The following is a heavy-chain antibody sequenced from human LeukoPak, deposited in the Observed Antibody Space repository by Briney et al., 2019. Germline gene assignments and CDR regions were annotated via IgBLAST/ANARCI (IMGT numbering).Heavy chain of an antibody. D-gene: IGHD3-22*01. CDR3: AREGYDSSGYYAFDI. CDR1: GYTFTRYY. V-gene: IGHV1-2*04. Sequence: ASVKVSCKASGYTFTRYYMDLVRQAPGQGLEWMGWINPNSGGTNYAQKFQGWVTMTRDTSSSTAYMELSRLRSDDTAVYYCAREGYDSSGYYAFDIWGQGTMVTVSS. CDR2: INPNSGGT. J-gene: IGHJ3*02.